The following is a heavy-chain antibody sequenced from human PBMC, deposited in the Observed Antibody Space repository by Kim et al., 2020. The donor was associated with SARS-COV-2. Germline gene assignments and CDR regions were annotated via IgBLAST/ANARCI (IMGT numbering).Heavy chain of an antibody. CDR2: INGDGSST. V-gene: IGHV3-74*01. J-gene: IGHJ4*02. D-gene: IGHD6-19*01. Sequence: GGSLRLSCAASGLTFSTYYMHWVRQVPGKGLVWVSRINGDGSSTTYADSVKGRFTISRDNAKNTLYLQMNSLRGEDTAVYYCKGRRAMAGDFVYWGQGTLVTVSS. CDR1: GLTFSTYY. CDR3: KGRRAMAGDFVY.